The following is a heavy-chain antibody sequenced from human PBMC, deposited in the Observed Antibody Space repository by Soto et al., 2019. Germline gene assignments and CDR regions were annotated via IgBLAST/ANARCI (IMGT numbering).Heavy chain of an antibody. Sequence: GGSLRLSCAASGFTFSNYSMNWVRQAPGKGLEWVSSISSSSSYIYYADSVKGRFTISRDNAKNSLYLQMNSLRAEDTAVYYCAREGSGAAPGRDYGMDVWGQGTTVTVSS. CDR1: GFTFSNYS. V-gene: IGHV3-21*01. CDR2: ISSSSSYI. D-gene: IGHD6-13*01. J-gene: IGHJ6*02. CDR3: AREGSGAAPGRDYGMDV.